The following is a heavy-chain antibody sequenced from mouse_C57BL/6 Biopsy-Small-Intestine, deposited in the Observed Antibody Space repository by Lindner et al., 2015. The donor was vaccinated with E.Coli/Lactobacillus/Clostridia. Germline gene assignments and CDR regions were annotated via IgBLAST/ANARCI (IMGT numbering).Heavy chain of an antibody. CDR2: ISSGGSYT. D-gene: IGHD2-4*01. CDR1: GFTFSSYG. J-gene: IGHJ2*01. V-gene: IGHV5-6*01. Sequence: EVQLQESGGDLVKPGGSLKLSCAASGFTFSSYGMSWVRQTPDKRLEWVATISSGGSYTYYPDSVKGRFTISRDNAKNTLYLQMSSLKSEDTAMYYCARHDYDYWGQGTILTVSS. CDR3: ARHDYDY.